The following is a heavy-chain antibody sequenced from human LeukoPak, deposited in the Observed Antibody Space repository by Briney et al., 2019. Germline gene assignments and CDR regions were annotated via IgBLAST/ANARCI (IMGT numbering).Heavy chain of an antibody. CDR2: IIPIFGTA. CDR1: GGTFSSYA. V-gene: IGHV1-69*13. Sequence: SVTVSCKASGGTFSSYAISWVRQAPGQGLEWMGGIIPIFGTANYAQKFQGRVTITADESTSTAYMELSSLRSEDTAVYYCARALRRYFDFGGWGQGTLVTVPS. D-gene: IGHD3-3*01. J-gene: IGHJ4*01. CDR3: ARALRRYFDFGG.